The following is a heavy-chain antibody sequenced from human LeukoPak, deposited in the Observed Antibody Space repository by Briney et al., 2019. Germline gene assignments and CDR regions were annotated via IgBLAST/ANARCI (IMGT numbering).Heavy chain of an antibody. CDR1: GGSISSSSYY. D-gene: IGHD3-10*01. CDR2: SYYSGST. J-gene: IGHJ5*02. V-gene: IGHV4-39*01. Sequence: SETLSLTCTVSGGSISSSSYYWGWIRQPPGQGLEWSGSSYYSGSTYYNPSLKGRVTISVDTSKNQFSLKLNSVTAADTAVYYCARHEVRIYYGSGTLNWFDPWGQGTLVTVSS. CDR3: ARHEVRIYYGSGTLNWFDP.